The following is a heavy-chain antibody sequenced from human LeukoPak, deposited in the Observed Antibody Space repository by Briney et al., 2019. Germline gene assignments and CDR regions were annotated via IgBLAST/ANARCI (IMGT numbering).Heavy chain of an antibody. Sequence: GGSLRLSCAASGFTFSSYGMHWVRQAPGKGLEWVSIVSGSGGITNSADSVKGRFTISRDNSKNTVYLEMNSLRAEDTAVYYCATEGFDNWGQGTLVSVSS. CDR3: ATEGFDN. D-gene: IGHD1-14*01. CDR2: VSGSGGIT. CDR1: GFTFSSYG. J-gene: IGHJ4*02. V-gene: IGHV3-23*01.